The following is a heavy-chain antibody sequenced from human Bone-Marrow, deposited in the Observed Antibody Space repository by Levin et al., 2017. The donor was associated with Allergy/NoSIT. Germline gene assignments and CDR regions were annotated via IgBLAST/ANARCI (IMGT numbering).Heavy chain of an antibody. CDR2: SHYSGDS. CDR1: GASINNYF. J-gene: IGHJ4*02. Sequence: SETLSLICTVSGASINNYFWSWIRQPPGEGPEWIGFSHYSGDSSYNPSLASRVTISVDTSKNHFSLRLGSVTAADTAVYYCARHRLPGHQFYFDYWGQGILVTVSS. V-gene: IGHV4-59*08. CDR3: ARHRLPGHQFYFDY. D-gene: IGHD2-8*02.